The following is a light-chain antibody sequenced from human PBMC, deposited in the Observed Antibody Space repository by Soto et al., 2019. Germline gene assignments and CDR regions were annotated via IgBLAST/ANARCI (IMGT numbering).Light chain of an antibody. V-gene: IGLV2-23*01. CDR3: CSYAGSSTYV. Sequence: QSALTQPASVSGSPGQSITISCTGTSSDVGSYNLVSWYQQHPGNAPKFMIYEATKRPSGVSNRFSGSKSGNTASLTISGLQAEDEADYYCCSYAGSSTYVFGTGTKLTVL. CDR2: EAT. CDR1: SSDVGSYNL. J-gene: IGLJ1*01.